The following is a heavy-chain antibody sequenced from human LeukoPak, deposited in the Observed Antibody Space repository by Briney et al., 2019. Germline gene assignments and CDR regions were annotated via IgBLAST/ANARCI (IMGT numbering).Heavy chain of an antibody. V-gene: IGHV1-69*05. J-gene: IGHJ5*01. CDR3: ATELRGYSFGYDS. Sequence: GASVKVSCKASGGTFSGYAIAWVRQAPGQGLEWMGRITVLSGTTNYAQKFQDRVAITTDEPTSTAYMEVSGLTSEDTAVYYCATELRGYSFGYDSWGQGTLVTVSS. CDR1: GGTFSGYA. D-gene: IGHD5-18*01. CDR2: ITVLSGTT.